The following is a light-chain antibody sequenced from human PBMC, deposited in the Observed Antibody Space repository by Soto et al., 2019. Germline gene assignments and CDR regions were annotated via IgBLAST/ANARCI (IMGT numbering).Light chain of an antibody. CDR3: SSFTSAYTFV. Sequence: QSALTQPPSVSGSPGQSIAISCTGTSSDVGGYNYVSWYQQHPGKAPKLLLSEVSNRPSGVSDRFSGSKSGNTASLNISGLQTQDEADYYCSSFTSAYTFVFGTGTKVTVL. CDR2: EVS. V-gene: IGLV2-14*01. J-gene: IGLJ1*01. CDR1: SSDVGGYNY.